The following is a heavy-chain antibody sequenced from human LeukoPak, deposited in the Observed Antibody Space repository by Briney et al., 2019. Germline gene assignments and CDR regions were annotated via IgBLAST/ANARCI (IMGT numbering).Heavy chain of an antibody. CDR2: VNPGDSDT. V-gene: IGHV5-51*01. J-gene: IGHJ5*02. CDR3: GRRRQVFGGDWFDL. CDR1: GYIFTNYW. Sequence: GESLKISCKASGYIFTNYWIGWVRQMPGKGLEWMGSVNPGDSDTRYSPSFQDQVTMSSDRSVTTAYLQWSSLKASDTAMYYCGRRRQVFGGDWFDLWGQGTLVTVSS. D-gene: IGHD3-16*01.